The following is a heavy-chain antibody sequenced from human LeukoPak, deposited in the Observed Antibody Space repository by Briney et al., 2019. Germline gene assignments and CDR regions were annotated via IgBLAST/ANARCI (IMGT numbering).Heavy chain of an antibody. Sequence: SQTLSLTCDVSGGSISSGLYSWSWIRQPLGKGLEWIGYIYHTGSTYYNPSLKSRVTISVDTSKNQFSLRLSSVTAADTAVYYCARAGAYYYGSGSYPVYYYYYGMDVWGQGTTVTVSS. V-gene: IGHV4-30-2*01. CDR3: ARAGAYYYGSGSYPVYYYYYGMDV. CDR1: GGSISSGLYS. D-gene: IGHD3-10*01. J-gene: IGHJ6*02. CDR2: IYHTGST.